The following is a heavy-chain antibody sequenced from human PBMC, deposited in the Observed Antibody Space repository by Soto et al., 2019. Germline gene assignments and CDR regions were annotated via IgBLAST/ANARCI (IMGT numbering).Heavy chain of an antibody. V-gene: IGHV3-7*01. CDR1: GFTFSSYW. CDR2: IKQDGSEK. D-gene: IGHD3-10*01. Sequence: GGSLRLSCAASGFTFSSYWMSWVRQAPGKGLEWVANIKQDGSEKYYVDSVKGRFTISRDNAKNSLYLQMNSLRAEDTAVYYCARDSRLVRSMVRGEAYYYYMDVWGKGTTVTVSS. CDR3: ARDSRLVRSMVRGEAYYYYMDV. J-gene: IGHJ6*03.